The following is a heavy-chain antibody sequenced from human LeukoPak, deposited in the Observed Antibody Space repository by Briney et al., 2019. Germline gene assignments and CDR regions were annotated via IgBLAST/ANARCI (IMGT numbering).Heavy chain of an antibody. V-gene: IGHV3-30-3*01. Sequence: GGSLRPSCAASGFTFSSYAMHWVRQAPGKGLEWVAVISYDGSNKYYADSVKGRFTISRDNSKNTLYLQRNSLRAEDTAVYYCARDYYDNAFQHWGQGTLVTVSS. CDR3: ARDYYDNAFQH. D-gene: IGHD3-22*01. J-gene: IGHJ1*01. CDR1: GFTFSSYA. CDR2: ISYDGSNK.